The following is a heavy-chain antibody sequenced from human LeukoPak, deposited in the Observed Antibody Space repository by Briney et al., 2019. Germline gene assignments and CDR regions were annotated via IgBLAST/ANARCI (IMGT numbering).Heavy chain of an antibody. V-gene: IGHV3-30*04. D-gene: IGHD6-19*01. J-gene: IGHJ1*01. CDR2: ISYDGSNK. CDR3: AKDLSYSSGLTEYFQH. Sequence: GGSLRLSCAASGFTFSSYVMHWVRQAPGKGLEWVAIISYDGSNKYYADSVKGRFTISRDNSKNTLYLQMNSLRAEDTAVYYCAKDLSYSSGLTEYFQHWGQGTLVTVSS. CDR1: GFTFSSYV.